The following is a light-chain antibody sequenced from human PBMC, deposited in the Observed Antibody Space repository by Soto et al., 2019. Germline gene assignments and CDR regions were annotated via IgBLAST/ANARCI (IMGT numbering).Light chain of an antibody. J-gene: IGKJ5*01. CDR1: QSISNH. CDR3: QQSYSSPPT. CDR2: AAS. V-gene: IGKV1-39*01. Sequence: IRVSMSACSLSESKEDRVIITCRASQSISNHLNWYQQKPGKAPKLLIFAASSLQSGVPSRFSGSRSGPDFTLTISSLQPEDFATYYCQQSYSSPPTFAQGT.